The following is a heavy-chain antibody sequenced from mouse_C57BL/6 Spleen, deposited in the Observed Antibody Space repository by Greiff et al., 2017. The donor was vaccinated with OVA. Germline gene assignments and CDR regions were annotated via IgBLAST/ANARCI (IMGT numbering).Heavy chain of an antibody. CDR2: IWSGGST. CDR1: GFSLTIYC. J-gene: IGHJ2*01. CDR3: ARNYFDY. Sequence: VQVVESGPGLVQPSPSLSITCTVSGFSLTIYCVHLVRQSPVQGLEWLGVIWSGGSTDYNAAFISRLSISKDNSKSQVFFKMNSLQADDTAIYYCARNYFDYWGQGTTLTVSS. V-gene: IGHV2-2*01.